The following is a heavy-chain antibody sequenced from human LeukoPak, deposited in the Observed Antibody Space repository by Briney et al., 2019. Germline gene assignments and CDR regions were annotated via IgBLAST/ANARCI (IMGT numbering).Heavy chain of an antibody. CDR1: GFTFSSFW. Sequence: GGSLRLSCAASGFTFSSFWKSWVRQAPGKGLEWVANIKQDGSEKYYVDSVKGRFTISRDNAKNSLYLQMNSLRAEDTAVYYCARAGIKFPTSRTIAVADPYAFDIWGQGTMVTVSS. CDR2: IKQDGSEK. D-gene: IGHD6-19*01. CDR3: ARAGIKFPTSRTIAVADPYAFDI. J-gene: IGHJ3*02. V-gene: IGHV3-7*01.